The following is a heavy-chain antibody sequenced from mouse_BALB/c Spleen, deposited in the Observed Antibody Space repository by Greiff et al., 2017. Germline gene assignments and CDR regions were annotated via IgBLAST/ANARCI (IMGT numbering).Heavy chain of an antibody. CDR2: IYPGNSDT. CDR3: TRNYRYDLFDY. J-gene: IGHJ2*01. V-gene: IGHV1-5*01. Sequence: EVQLQQSGTVLARPGASVKMSCKASGYTFTSYWMHWVKQRPGQGLEWIGAIYPGNSDTSYNQKFKGKAKLTAVTSTSTAYMELSSLTNEDSAVYYCTRNYRYDLFDYWGQGTTLTVSS. D-gene: IGHD2-14*01. CDR1: GYTFTSYW.